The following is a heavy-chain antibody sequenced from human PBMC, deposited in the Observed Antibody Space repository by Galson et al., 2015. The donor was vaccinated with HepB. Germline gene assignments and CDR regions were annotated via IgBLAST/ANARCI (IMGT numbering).Heavy chain of an antibody. J-gene: IGHJ5*02. D-gene: IGHD6-6*01. CDR3: ARGRYSSSSGTFDP. Sequence: SLRLSCAASGFTFSSYWMSWVRQAPGKGLEWVANIKQDGSGKYYVDSVKGRFTISRDNAKNSLYLQMNSLRAEDTAVYYCARGRYSSSSGTFDPWGQGTLVTVSS. CDR2: IKQDGSGK. V-gene: IGHV3-7*01. CDR1: GFTFSSYW.